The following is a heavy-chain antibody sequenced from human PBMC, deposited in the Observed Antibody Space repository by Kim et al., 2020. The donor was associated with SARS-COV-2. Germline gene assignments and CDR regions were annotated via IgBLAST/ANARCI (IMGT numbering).Heavy chain of an antibody. V-gene: IGHV4-59*01. CDR3: ARGRQWLGPSRGMDV. J-gene: IGHJ6*02. CDR2: IYYSGST. CDR1: GGSISSYY. Sequence: SETLSLTCTVSGGSISSYYWSWIRQPPGKGLEWIGYIYYSGSTYYNPSLKSRVTISVDTSKNQFSLRLSSPTAADTAVYYCARGRQWLGPSRGMDVWGQGTTVTVSS. D-gene: IGHD6-19*01.